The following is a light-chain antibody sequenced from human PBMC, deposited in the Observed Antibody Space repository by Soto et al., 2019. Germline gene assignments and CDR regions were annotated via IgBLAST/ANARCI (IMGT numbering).Light chain of an antibody. J-gene: IGKJ1*01. CDR1: QSIGRS. CDR3: QQRAAWPRT. CDR2: DAS. Sequence: IVLTQSPATLSLSPGERATLSCRASQSIGRSLAWYQQKPGQAPRLLICDASTRATGIPARFSGSGSGTDFTLTISSLEPEDFAVYYCQQRAAWPRTFGQGTTVDI. V-gene: IGKV3-11*01.